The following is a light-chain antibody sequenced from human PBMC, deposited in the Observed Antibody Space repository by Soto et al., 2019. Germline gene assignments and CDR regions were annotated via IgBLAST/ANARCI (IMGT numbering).Light chain of an antibody. CDR3: GSYAASDNFVI. V-gene: IGLV2-8*01. Sequence: QSVLTQPPSASGSPGQSVTISCTGTDSDVGGYNFVSWYQQHPGRAPKLMIYEVYQRPSGVPDRFSGSKSGNTASLTVSGLQAEDEANYYRGSYAASDNFVIFGGGTKATVL. CDR1: DSDVGGYNF. J-gene: IGLJ2*01. CDR2: EVY.